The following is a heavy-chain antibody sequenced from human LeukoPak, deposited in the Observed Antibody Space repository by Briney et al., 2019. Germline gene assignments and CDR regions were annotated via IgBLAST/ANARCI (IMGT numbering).Heavy chain of an antibody. CDR3: ARDLTYYYDSSGYYGMDV. D-gene: IGHD3-22*01. CDR2: IWYEGSNK. J-gene: IGHJ6*02. Sequence: GRSLRLSCAASGFTFSSYGMHWVRQAPGKGLEWVAVIWYEGSNKYYADSVKGRFTISRDNSKNTLYLQMNSLRAEDTAVYYCARDLTYYYDSSGYYGMDVWGQGTTVTVSS. CDR1: GFTFSSYG. V-gene: IGHV3-33*01.